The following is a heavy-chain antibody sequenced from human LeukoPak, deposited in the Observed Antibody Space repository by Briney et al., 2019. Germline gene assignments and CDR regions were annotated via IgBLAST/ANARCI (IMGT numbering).Heavy chain of an antibody. D-gene: IGHD1-26*01. Sequence: ASVKVSCKASGYTFTSYDINWVRQATGQGLEWMGWMNPNSGNTGYAQKFQGRVTMTRNTSISTAYMELSSLRSEDTAVYYCARETIVGATREFDYWGQGTLVTVSS. CDR2: MNPNSGNT. J-gene: IGHJ4*02. V-gene: IGHV1-8*01. CDR3: ARETIVGATREFDY. CDR1: GYTFTSYD.